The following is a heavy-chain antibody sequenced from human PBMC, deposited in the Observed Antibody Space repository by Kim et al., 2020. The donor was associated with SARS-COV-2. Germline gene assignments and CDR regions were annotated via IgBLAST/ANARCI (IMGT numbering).Heavy chain of an antibody. V-gene: IGHV4-39*07. J-gene: IGHJ4*02. CDR3: VTEIPKDYFDH. D-gene: IGHD2-2*02. Sequence: SETLSLTCTVSGGSISSSSYYWGWIRQPPGKGLEWIGNIYYSGSTYYNPSLKSRVSISVDTSKNQFSLKLSSVTAADTAVYYCVTEIPKDYFDHWGQGTLVTVSS. CDR1: GGSISSSSYY. CDR2: IYYSGST.